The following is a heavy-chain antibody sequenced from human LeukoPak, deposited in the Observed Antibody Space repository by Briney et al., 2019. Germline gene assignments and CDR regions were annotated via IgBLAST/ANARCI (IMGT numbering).Heavy chain of an antibody. CDR2: IYYSGST. D-gene: IGHD3-10*01. J-gene: IGHJ4*02. Sequence: SETLSLTCTVSGGSITGSYWSWLRQPPGKGLEYIGYIYYSGSTNYNPSLKSRVTISVDTSKNQFSLKLTSVTAADTAVYYCATAGPISGRHNYFDSWGQRTLVTVSS. V-gene: IGHV4-59*01. CDR1: GGSITGSY. CDR3: ATAGPISGRHNYFDS.